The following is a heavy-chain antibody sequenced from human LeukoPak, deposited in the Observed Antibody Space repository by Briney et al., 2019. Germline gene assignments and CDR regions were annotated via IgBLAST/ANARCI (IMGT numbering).Heavy chain of an antibody. CDR2: IIPIFGTA. CDR3: AIGPITGTSYSDFDY. Sequence: ASVKVSCKASGYTFTSYGISWVRQAPGQGLEWMGGIIPIFGTANYAQKFQGRVTITADESTSTAYMELSSLRSEDTAVYYCAIGPITGTSYSDFDYWGQGTLVTVSS. V-gene: IGHV1-69*13. D-gene: IGHD1-20*01. CDR1: GYTFTSYG. J-gene: IGHJ4*02.